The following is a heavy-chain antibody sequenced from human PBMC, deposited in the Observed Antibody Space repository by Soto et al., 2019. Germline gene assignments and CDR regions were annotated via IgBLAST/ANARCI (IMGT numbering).Heavy chain of an antibody. Sequence: PGESLKISCKGSGYSFTSYWIGWVRQMPGKGLEWMGRIDPSDSYTNYSPSFQGHVTISADKSISTAYLQWSSLKASDTAMYYCASIVDYYYYGMDVWGQGTTVTVSS. D-gene: IGHD1-26*01. CDR1: GYSFTSYW. CDR2: IDPSDSYT. V-gene: IGHV5-10-1*01. CDR3: ASIVDYYYYGMDV. J-gene: IGHJ6*02.